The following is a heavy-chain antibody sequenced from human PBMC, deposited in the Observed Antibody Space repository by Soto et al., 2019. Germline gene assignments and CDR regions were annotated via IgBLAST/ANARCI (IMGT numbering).Heavy chain of an antibody. J-gene: IGHJ4*02. CDR3: ARDILSEGSGPDLDY. CDR2: IWYDGSNK. D-gene: IGHD2-15*01. V-gene: IGHV3-33*01. CDR1: GFTFSSYG. Sequence: QVQLVESGGGVVQPGRSLRLSCAASGFTFSSYGMHWVRQAPGKGLEWVAVIWYDGSNKYYADSVKGRFTISRDNSKNTLYLQMNSLRAEDTAVYYCARDILSEGSGPDLDYWGQGTLVTVSS.